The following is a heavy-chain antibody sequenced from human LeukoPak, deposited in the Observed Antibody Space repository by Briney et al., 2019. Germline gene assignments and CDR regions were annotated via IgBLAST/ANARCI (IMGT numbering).Heavy chain of an antibody. Sequence: GGSLRLSFAAPGFTFSSYARSGVGQAPGKGLEGVSAIGGSGANTYYADSVQGRFTVSRDNSKHTLYLQMNSLRAEGTAVHYCAKLGTGDYPYFFDSWGQGTLVTVSS. CDR3: AKLGTGDYPYFFDS. V-gene: IGHV3-23*01. J-gene: IGHJ4*02. CDR1: GFTFSSYA. D-gene: IGHD4-17*01. CDR2: IGGSGANT.